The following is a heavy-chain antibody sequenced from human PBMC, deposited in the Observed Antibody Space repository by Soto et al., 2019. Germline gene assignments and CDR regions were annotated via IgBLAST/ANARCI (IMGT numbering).Heavy chain of an antibody. V-gene: IGHV4-31*02. CDR2: IYYTGNT. J-gene: IGHJ5*02. CDR3: TRGISSLQRWFDP. Sequence: WTWIRQHPGKGLEWIGYIYYTGNTDYNPSLKSRLTISLDTSRNQFSLKLSSVTVADTAVYYCTRGISSLQRWFDPWGQGTLVTVSS.